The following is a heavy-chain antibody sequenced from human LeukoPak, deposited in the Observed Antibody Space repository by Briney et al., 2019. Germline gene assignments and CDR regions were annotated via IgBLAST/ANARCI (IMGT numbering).Heavy chain of an antibody. V-gene: IGHV1-46*01. CDR3: ARGRGGYCSSTSCEFDP. D-gene: IGHD2-2*01. CDR1: GYTFTSYY. J-gene: IGHJ5*02. Sequence: VSVTVSCKASGYTFTSYYMHWVRQAPGQGLEWMGIINPSGGSTSYAQKFQGRVTMTRDTSTSTVYMELSSLRSEDTAVYYCARGRGGYCSSTSCEFDPWGQGTLVTVSS. CDR2: INPSGGST.